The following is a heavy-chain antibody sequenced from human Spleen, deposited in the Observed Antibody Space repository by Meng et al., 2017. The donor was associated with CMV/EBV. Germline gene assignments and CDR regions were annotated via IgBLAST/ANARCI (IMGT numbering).Heavy chain of an antibody. J-gene: IGHJ4*02. CDR3: AKGGYSSTWVFDS. V-gene: IGHV3-23*01. CDR2: LTSDGSNP. CDR1: GIPFSSIC. Sequence: SGIPFSSICMSLVRIAAGKGLGWVSALTSDGSNPYYTDSMEGRFTISRDNSRNTIYLHMNSLRAEDTAVYYCAKGGYSSTWVFDSWGQGTLVTVSS. D-gene: IGHD6-13*01.